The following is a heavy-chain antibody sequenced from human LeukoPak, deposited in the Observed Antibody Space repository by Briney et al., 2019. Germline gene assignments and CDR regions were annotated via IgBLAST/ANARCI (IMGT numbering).Heavy chain of an antibody. Sequence: PGGSLRLSCAASGFTVSNNYMSWVRQAPGKGLEWVSLIYSGGSTYYADSVKGRFTISRDNSKNTLYLQMNSLRAEDTAVYYCAKDWDYYDSSGYYDYWGQGTLVTVSS. J-gene: IGHJ4*02. CDR3: AKDWDYYDSSGYYDY. CDR1: GFTVSNNY. D-gene: IGHD3-22*01. V-gene: IGHV3-53*05. CDR2: IYSGGST.